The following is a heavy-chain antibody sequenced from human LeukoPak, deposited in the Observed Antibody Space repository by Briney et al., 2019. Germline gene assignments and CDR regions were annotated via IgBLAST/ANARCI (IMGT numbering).Heavy chain of an antibody. J-gene: IGHJ4*02. CDR2: IKTRSDGGTT. V-gene: IGHV3-15*07. Sequence: GGSLRLSCTVSGFTFYNTWMNWVRRAPGKGLEWVGRIKTRSDGGTTDYAAPIKGRFTISRDGSKNTLFLQMNSLKTEDTAVYYCATGGYDFSYWGQGTLVTVSS. D-gene: IGHD5-12*01. CDR1: GFTFYNTW. CDR3: ATGGYDFSY.